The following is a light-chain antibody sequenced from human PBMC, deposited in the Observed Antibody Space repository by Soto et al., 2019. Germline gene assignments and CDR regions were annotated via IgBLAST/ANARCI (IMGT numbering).Light chain of an antibody. CDR2: QAT. V-gene: IGLV2-14*01. CDR3: ISYTDRQSYL. J-gene: IGLJ1*01. Sequence: QSVLTQPASVSGSPGQSITISCTGTSSDDRYVSWYQQHPGKAPKLMISQATNRPSGVSDRFSGSKSGITASLTISGLQTEDEADYYCISYTDRQSYLFGTGTKV. CDR1: SSDDRY.